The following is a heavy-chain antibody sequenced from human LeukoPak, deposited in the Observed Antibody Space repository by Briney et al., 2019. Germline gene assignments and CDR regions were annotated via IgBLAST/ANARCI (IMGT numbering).Heavy chain of an antibody. D-gene: IGHD5-24*01. J-gene: IGHJ6*02. V-gene: IGHV3-66*01. CDR3: ARDAERIRTTDGFDV. CDR2: LYSGGSS. Sequence: QPGGSLRLSCAASGFTVSTNYMSWVRQAPGKGLEWVSILYSGGSSYSADSVKGRFTISSDSSKNTIYLQMDSLRAEDTAVYYCARDAERIRTTDGFDVWGQGTTVTVSS. CDR1: GFTVSTNY.